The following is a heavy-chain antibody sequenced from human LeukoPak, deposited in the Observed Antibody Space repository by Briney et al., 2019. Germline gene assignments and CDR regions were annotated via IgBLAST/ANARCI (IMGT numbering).Heavy chain of an antibody. J-gene: IGHJ6*02. D-gene: IGHD6-13*01. CDR2: ISSSSNYV. CDR1: GFTFSSYS. Sequence: KPGGSLRLSCATSGFTFSSYSMNWVRQAPGKGLEWVSSISSSSNYVFYADSVKGRFTISRDNAKNSLHLQMNSLRAEDTAVYYCARDPRGAAGTYGMDVWSQGTTVTISS. V-gene: IGHV3-21*01. CDR3: ARDPRGAAGTYGMDV.